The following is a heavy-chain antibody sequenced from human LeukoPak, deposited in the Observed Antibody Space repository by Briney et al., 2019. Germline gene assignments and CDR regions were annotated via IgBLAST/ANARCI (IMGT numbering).Heavy chain of an antibody. Sequence: ASVKVSCKASGYTFTSYYMHWVRQAPGQGLEWMGIINPSGGSTSYAQKFQGRVTMTRDTSTSTVYMELSSLRSEDTAVYYCARWGRANTYYDYVWGSYRPALWYWGQGTLVTVSS. CDR2: INPSGGST. V-gene: IGHV1-46*01. CDR3: ARWGRANTYYDYVWGSYRPALWY. D-gene: IGHD3-16*02. CDR1: GYTFTSYY. J-gene: IGHJ4*02.